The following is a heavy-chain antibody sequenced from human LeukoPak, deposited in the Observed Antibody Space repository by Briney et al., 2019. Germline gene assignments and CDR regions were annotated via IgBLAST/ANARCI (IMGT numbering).Heavy chain of an antibody. V-gene: IGHV4-59*08. CDR1: GGSISSYY. CDR2: IYYSGST. D-gene: IGHD3-22*01. J-gene: IGHJ6*03. CDR3: TRGSIAYYYMDV. Sequence: SETLSLTCTVSGGSISSYYWNWIRQPPGKGLEWIGYIYYSGSTNYNPSLQSRVTISVDTSKNQFSLKLSSVTAADTAVYYCTRGSIAYYYMDVWGKGTTVTISS.